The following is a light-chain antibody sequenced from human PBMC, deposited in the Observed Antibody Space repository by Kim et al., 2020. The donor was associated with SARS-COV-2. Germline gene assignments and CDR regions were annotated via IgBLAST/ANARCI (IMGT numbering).Light chain of an antibody. CDR2: RAS. Sequence: LSPGERATLSRRASKTITGSCLAWYQPKPGQPPSLLIYRASRRAEGIPERFSASGFGTDFTLTVSRLEPEDFAVYYCQQCGSSLTFGGGTKVDIK. J-gene: IGKJ4*01. V-gene: IGKV3-20*01. CDR1: KTITGSC. CDR3: QQCGSSLT.